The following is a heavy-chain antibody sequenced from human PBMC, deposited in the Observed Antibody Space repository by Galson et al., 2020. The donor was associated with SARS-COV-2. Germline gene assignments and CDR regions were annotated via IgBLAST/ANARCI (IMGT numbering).Heavy chain of an antibody. Sequence: GESLKISCAASGFTFSSYGMYWVRQAPGKGLEWVAVIWYDGSSKYYADSVKGRFTISRDNSKNTLYLQMNSLRADDTAVYFCAKEGITMVVVVSGAFDIWGQGTMVTVSS. CDR2: IWYDGSSK. J-gene: IGHJ3*02. CDR1: GFTFSSYG. V-gene: IGHV3-33*06. CDR3: AKEGITMVVVVSGAFDI. D-gene: IGHD3-22*01.